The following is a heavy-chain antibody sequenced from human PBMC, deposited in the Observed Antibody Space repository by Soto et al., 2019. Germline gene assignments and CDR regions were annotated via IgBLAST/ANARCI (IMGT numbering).Heavy chain of an antibody. D-gene: IGHD3-10*01. CDR3: ARDDYHDSESNAFDI. CDR1: GGSINSGDYY. CDR2: IYHSGST. J-gene: IGHJ3*02. Sequence: QVQLQESGPGLVKPSQTLSLTCTVSGGSINSGDYYWSWIRQHPGKGLEWIGFIYHSGSTYYNPSLKSRVAISIDTSKNQFSLKLSSVTAADTAVYYCARDDYHDSESNAFDIWGQGTMVTVS. V-gene: IGHV4-31*03.